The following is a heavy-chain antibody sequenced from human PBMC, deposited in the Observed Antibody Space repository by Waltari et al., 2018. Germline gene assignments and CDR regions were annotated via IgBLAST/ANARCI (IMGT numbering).Heavy chain of an antibody. J-gene: IGHJ4*02. CDR3: ARQNIHSYGYGYFDY. Sequence: EVQLVQSGAEVKKPGESLKISCQGSGYSFARYWIGWGRQMPGKGLAWMGIIYPGECSTKYSPSFQGQVTISVDTSISTAYLQWSSLKASDTAMYFCARQNIHSYGYGYFDYWGQGTLVTVSS. CDR2: IYPGECST. D-gene: IGHD5-18*01. V-gene: IGHV5-51*01. CDR1: GYSFARYW.